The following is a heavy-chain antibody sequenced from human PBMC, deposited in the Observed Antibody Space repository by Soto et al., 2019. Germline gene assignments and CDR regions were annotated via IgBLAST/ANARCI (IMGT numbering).Heavy chain of an antibody. CDR1: GFTFSSYS. V-gene: IGHV3-48*02. J-gene: IGHJ6*02. Sequence: GGSLRLSCAASGFTFSSYSMNWVRQAPGKGLEWVSYISSSSSTIYYADSVKGRFTISRDNAKNSLYLQMNSLRDEDTAVYYCARDLHGSYYYYYYGMDVWGQGTTVTVSS. CDR3: ARDLHGSYYYYYYGMDV. CDR2: ISSSSSTI.